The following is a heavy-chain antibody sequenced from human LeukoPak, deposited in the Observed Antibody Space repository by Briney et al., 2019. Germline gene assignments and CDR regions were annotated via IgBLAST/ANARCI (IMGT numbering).Heavy chain of an antibody. Sequence: SETLSLTCTVSGYSISSGYYWGWIRQPPGKGLEWIGSIYHSGSTYYNPSLKSRVTISVDTSKNQFSLKLSSVTAADTAVYYCARAQDSGICSRLDYWGQGTLVTVSS. CDR3: ARAQDSGICSRLDY. CDR2: IYHSGST. CDR1: GYSISSGYY. J-gene: IGHJ4*02. V-gene: IGHV4-38-2*02. D-gene: IGHD3-10*01.